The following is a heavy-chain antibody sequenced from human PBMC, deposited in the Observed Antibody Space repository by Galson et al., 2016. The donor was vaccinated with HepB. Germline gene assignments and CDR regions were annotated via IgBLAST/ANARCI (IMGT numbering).Heavy chain of an antibody. Sequence: SETLSLTCTVSGGSIRSSSYYWGWIRQPPGKGLEWIGSIYYSGGTYYNPSLKSRVTISVDTSKNQFSLMLSSVTAADTAVYYCARQGTEGYTYGYLGENYYHDYGLDVWGHGTTVTVSS. J-gene: IGHJ6*02. CDR2: IYYSGGT. CDR1: GGSIRSSSYY. D-gene: IGHD5-18*01. V-gene: IGHV4-39*01. CDR3: ARQGTEGYTYGYLGENYYHDYGLDV.